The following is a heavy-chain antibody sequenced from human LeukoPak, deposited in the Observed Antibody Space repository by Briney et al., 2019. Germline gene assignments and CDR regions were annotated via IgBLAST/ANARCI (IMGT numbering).Heavy chain of an antibody. CDR1: GFTFSSYW. D-gene: IGHD3-16*01. J-gene: IGHJ4*02. CDR3: ARSDYIK. CDR2: INTDGSNT. Sequence: PGGSLRPSCAASGFTFSSYWMHWVRQAPGKGLVWVSRINTDGSNTNYADSVKGRFTISRDNAKNTLYLQLNSLRAEDTAVYYCARSDYIKWGQGTLVTVSS. V-gene: IGHV3-74*01.